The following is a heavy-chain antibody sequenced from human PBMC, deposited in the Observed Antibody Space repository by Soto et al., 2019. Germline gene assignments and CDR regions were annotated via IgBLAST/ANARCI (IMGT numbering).Heavy chain of an antibody. J-gene: IGHJ4*02. CDR2: INPSGGST. CDR1: GYTFTSYY. D-gene: IGHD6-19*01. Sequence: QVQLVQSGAEVKKPGASVKVSCKASGYTFTSYYMHWGRQAPGQGLERMGIINPSGGSTSYAQKFQGRVTLTRATSTSTVYMELSSLRSEDTDVYYCASKLGWSSGWYNWGQGTLVPVSS. V-gene: IGHV1-46*01. CDR3: ASKLGWSSGWYN.